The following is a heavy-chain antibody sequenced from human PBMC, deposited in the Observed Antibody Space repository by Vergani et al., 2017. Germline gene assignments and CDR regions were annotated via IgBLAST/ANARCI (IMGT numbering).Heavy chain of an antibody. J-gene: IGHJ2*01. CDR1: GGSISSGGYY. Sequence: QVQLQESGPGLVKPSQTLSLTCTVSGGSISSGGYYWSWIRQHPGKGLEWIGYIYYSGSTYYNPSLKSRVTISVDTCKNQFSLKLSSVTAADTAVYYCARAPSDYGGKGDWYFDLWGRGTLVTVSS. CDR2: IYYSGST. D-gene: IGHD4-23*01. V-gene: IGHV4-31*03. CDR3: ARAPSDYGGKGDWYFDL.